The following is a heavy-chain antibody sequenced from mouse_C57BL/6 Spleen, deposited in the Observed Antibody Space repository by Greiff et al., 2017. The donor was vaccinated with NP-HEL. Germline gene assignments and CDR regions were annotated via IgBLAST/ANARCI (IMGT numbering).Heavy chain of an antibody. CDR2: ISYDGSN. J-gene: IGHJ2*01. Sequence: DVKLQESGPGLVKPSQSLSLTCSVTGYSITSGYYWNWIRQFPGNKLEWMGYISYDGSNNYNPSLKNRISITRDTSKNQFFLKLNSVTTEDTATYYCAREGPTIVTYYFDYWGQGTTLTVSS. V-gene: IGHV3-6*01. CDR3: AREGPTIVTYYFDY. D-gene: IGHD2-5*01. CDR1: GYSITSGYY.